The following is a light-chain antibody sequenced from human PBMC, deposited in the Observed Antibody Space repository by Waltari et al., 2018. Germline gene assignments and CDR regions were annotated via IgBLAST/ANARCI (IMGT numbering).Light chain of an antibody. V-gene: IGLV3-1*01. CDR1: KLGNQF. Sequence: SYVLTQPPSVSVSPGQTASIDCSGDKLGNQFVAWYQLKPGQSPVLVVYEDDNAPSGIPEQFVGSRSGNTSPLTIGGAQSMDEVDYFCKGRDGSTTVVFGGGTKLTVL. CDR3: KGRDGSTTVV. J-gene: IGLJ2*01. CDR2: EDD.